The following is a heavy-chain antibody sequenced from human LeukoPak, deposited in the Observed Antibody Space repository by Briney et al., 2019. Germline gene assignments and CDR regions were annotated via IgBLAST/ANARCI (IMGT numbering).Heavy chain of an antibody. CDR3: ARVKGFWSGYFDYYGMDV. Sequence: ASVKVSCKASGYTFTSYDINWVRQATGQGLEWMGWMNPNSGNTGYAQKFQGRVTMTRNTSISTAYMELSSLRSEDTAVYYCARVKGFWSGYFDYYGMDVWGQGTTVTVSS. CDR2: MNPNSGNT. J-gene: IGHJ6*02. D-gene: IGHD3-3*01. V-gene: IGHV1-8*01. CDR1: GYTFTSYD.